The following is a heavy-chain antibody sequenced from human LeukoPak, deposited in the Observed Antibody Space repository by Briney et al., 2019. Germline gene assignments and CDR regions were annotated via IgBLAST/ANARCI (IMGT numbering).Heavy chain of an antibody. CDR3: ARSALYYYDGSGYYRDAFDI. CDR1: GFTFSDYY. V-gene: IGHV3-11*04. CDR2: ISSSGSTI. D-gene: IGHD3-22*01. Sequence: GGSLRLSCAASGFTFSDYYMSWIRQAPGKGLEWVSYISSSGSTIYYADSVKGRFTISRDNAKNSLYLQMNSLRAEDTAVYYCARSALYYYDGSGYYRDAFDIWGQGTMVTVSS. J-gene: IGHJ3*02.